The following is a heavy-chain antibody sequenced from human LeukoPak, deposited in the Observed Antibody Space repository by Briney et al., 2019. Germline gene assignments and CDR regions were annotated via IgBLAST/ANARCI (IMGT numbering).Heavy chain of an antibody. CDR1: GGSISSYY. J-gene: IGHJ5*02. CDR2: INHSGST. Sequence: SETLSLTCTVSGGSISSYYWSWIRQPPGKGLEWIGEINHSGSTNYNPSLKSRVTISVDTSKNQFSLKLSSVTAADTAVYYCARVNVLLWFGELSTNNWFDPWGQGTLVTVSS. V-gene: IGHV4-34*01. D-gene: IGHD3-10*01. CDR3: ARVNVLLWFGELSTNNWFDP.